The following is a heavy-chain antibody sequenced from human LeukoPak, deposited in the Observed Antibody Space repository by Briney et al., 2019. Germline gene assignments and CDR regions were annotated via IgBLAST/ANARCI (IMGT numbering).Heavy chain of an antibody. CDR2: MKQDGSEI. CDR3: TREGYTSSALDAFDI. Sequence: PGGSLRLSRVASGFTFSRHWMSWVRQAPGKGLEWVANMKQDGSEIYYLDSVKGRFTISRDNAKNSLYLEMNSLRAEDSALYYCTREGYTSSALDAFDIWGQGTMVTVS. J-gene: IGHJ3*02. D-gene: IGHD6-13*01. CDR1: GFTFSRHW. V-gene: IGHV3-7*03.